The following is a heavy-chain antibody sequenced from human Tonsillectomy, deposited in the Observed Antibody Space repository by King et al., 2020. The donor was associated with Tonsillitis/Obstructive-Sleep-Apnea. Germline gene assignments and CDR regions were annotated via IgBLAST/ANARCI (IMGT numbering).Heavy chain of an antibody. V-gene: IGHV1-69*10. D-gene: IGHD2-15*01. J-gene: IGHJ3*01. Sequence: QLVQSGAEVKKPGSSVKVSCKASGGTFSSYAISWVRQAPGQGLEWMGGIIPILGIANYAQKFQGRVTITADKSTSTAYMELSSLRSEDTAVYYCARDRPRGYELPDVFDVWGAGTMVTVSS. CDR1: GGTFSSYA. CDR2: IIPILGIA. CDR3: ARDRPRGYELPDVFDV.